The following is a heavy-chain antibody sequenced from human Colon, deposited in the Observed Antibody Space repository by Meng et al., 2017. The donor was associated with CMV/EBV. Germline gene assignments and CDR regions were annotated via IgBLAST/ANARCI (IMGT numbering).Heavy chain of an antibody. J-gene: IGHJ5*01. CDR1: GFSLGDYA. CDR2: IAWDGDTF. Sequence: GGSLRLSCAASGFSLGDYAMHWARQAPGKGLEWVSVIAWDGDTFYYADSVKGRFTISRDVRKNSLYLDMDNVRPEDTAFYYCVKGGADLKWLLFDSWGPGTLVTVSS. CDR3: VKGGADLKWLLFDS. D-gene: IGHD3-3*01. V-gene: IGHV3-43D*03.